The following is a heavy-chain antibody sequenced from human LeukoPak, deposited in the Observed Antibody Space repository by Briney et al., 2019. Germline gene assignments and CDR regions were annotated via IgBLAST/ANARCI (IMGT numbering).Heavy chain of an antibody. CDR1: GYTFTSYG. V-gene: IGHV1-18*01. D-gene: IGHD6-6*01. CDR3: ARDLELLGIAALIY. Sequence: ASVNVSCKASGYTFTSYGISWVRRAPGQGLEWMGWISAYNGNTNYAQKLQGRVTMTTDTSTSTAYMELRSLRSDDTAVYYCARDLELLGIAALIYWGQGTLVTVSS. J-gene: IGHJ4*02. CDR2: ISAYNGNT.